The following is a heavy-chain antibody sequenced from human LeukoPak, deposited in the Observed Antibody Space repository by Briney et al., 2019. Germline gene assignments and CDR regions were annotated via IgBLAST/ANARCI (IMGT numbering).Heavy chain of an antibody. CDR1: GFAFSDYY. CDR3: ARDPRGITAGDNWRDH. Sequence: PGGSLRLSCAASGFAFSDYYMNWVRQAPGKGLECVSYISSSSGTIYYADSVKGRFTISRDNAKNSLYLQMNSLRAEDTAVYYCARDPRGITAGDNWRDHWGQGALVTASS. CDR2: ISSSSGTI. J-gene: IGHJ5*02. D-gene: IGHD6-13*01. V-gene: IGHV3-11*01.